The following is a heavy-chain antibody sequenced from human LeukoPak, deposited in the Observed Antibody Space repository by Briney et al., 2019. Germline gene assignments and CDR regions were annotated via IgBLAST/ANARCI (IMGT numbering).Heavy chain of an antibody. CDR2: IYTSGST. V-gene: IGHV4-59*10. J-gene: IGHJ4*02. CDR3: ARVPTVTFFDY. Sequence: SETLSLTCAVYSGSFSGYYWSWIRQPAGKGLEWIGRIYTSGSTNYNPSLKSRVTISVDTSKNQFSLKLSSVTAADTAVYYCARVPTVTFFDYWGQGTLVTVSS. CDR1: SGSFSGYY. D-gene: IGHD4-17*01.